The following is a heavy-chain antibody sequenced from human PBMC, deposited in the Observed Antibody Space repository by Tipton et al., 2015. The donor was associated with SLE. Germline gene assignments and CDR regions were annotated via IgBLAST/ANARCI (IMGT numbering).Heavy chain of an antibody. D-gene: IGHD6-19*01. CDR1: GGSFSGYY. Sequence: TLSLTCAVFGGSFSGYYWCWFRQPPGKGLEWIGEIYHDGGTNYNPSLKSRVTISIDTSKRQFSLNLTSVTAADTSVYYCARLSFEYPSGWYMDYWGQGTLVTVSS. V-gene: IGHV4-34*01. CDR3: ARLSFEYPSGWYMDY. J-gene: IGHJ4*02. CDR2: IYHDGGT.